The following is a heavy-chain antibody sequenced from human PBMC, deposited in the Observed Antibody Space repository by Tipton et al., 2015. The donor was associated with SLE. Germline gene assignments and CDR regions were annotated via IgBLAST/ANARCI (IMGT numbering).Heavy chain of an antibody. Sequence: SLRLSCAASGFSFSSHEMNWVRQTPGKGLEWVSYIYRSGSTTHYADSVKGRFTISRDNAKNSLYLQMNSLRAEDTAVYYCARPGVAGPYYFDYWGQGTLVTVSS. CDR3: ARPGVAGPYYFDY. V-gene: IGHV3-48*03. J-gene: IGHJ4*02. D-gene: IGHD6-19*01. CDR2: IYRSGSTT. CDR1: GFSFSSHE.